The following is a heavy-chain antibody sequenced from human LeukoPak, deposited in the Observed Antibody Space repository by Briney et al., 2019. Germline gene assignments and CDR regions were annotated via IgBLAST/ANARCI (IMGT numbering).Heavy chain of an antibody. CDR2: MGGIGGVN. J-gene: IGHJ5*02. V-gene: IGHV3-23*01. CDR1: AVTFSSYA. CDR3: AMDGDFRSAFNWFDP. D-gene: IGHD3-3*01. Sequence: GGSLRLSYPASAVTFSSYAMASVRLAPGKGLEWVSAMGGIGGVNYYADSVKGRFTISRDNPKNTLYLQMNRLRAEDTAVYYCAMDGDFRSAFNWFDPWGQGTLVTVSS.